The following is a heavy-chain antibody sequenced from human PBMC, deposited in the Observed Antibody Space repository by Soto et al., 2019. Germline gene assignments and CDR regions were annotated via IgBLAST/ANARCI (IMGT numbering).Heavy chain of an antibody. D-gene: IGHD3-3*01. Sequence: ASVKVSCKASGYTFTSYGISWVRQAPGQGLEWMGWISAYNGNTNYAQKLQGRVTMTTDTSTSTAYMELRSLRSDDTAVYYCAREAVPTYDFGSGYPFDYWGQGTLVTVSS. J-gene: IGHJ4*02. CDR1: GYTFTSYG. CDR2: ISAYNGNT. V-gene: IGHV1-18*01. CDR3: AREAVPTYDFGSGYPFDY.